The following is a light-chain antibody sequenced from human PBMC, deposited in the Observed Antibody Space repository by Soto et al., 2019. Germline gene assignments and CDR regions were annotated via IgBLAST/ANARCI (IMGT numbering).Light chain of an antibody. CDR1: QSVSSSY. J-gene: IGKJ2*01. V-gene: IGKV3-20*01. Sequence: EIVLTQSPGTLSLSPGERATLSCRASQSVSSSYLAWYQQKPGQAPRLLIYGASSRATGIPDRFSGSGSGTDFTLPISRLEPEDFAVYYCQQYGSSPVAFGQGTKLEIK. CDR2: GAS. CDR3: QQYGSSPVA.